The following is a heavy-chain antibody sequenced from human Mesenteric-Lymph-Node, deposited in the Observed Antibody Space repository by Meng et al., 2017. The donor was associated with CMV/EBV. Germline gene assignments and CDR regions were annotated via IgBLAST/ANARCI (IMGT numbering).Heavy chain of an antibody. V-gene: IGHV1-2*02. Sequence: ASVKVSCKASVYTFPGYLIHWVRQAPGQGLEWMGWINPKSGDTDYTQKFQGRVTMTRDTSIRTAYMELSRLTYDDTTVYYCARGKDSSGFYTWFDPWGQGTLVTVS. CDR1: VYTFPGYL. D-gene: IGHD3-22*01. J-gene: IGHJ5*02. CDR3: ARGKDSSGFYTWFDP. CDR2: INPKSGDT.